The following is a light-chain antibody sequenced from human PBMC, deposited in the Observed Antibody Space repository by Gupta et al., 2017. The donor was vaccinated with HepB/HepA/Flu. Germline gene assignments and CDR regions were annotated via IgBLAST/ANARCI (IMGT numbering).Light chain of an antibody. V-gene: IGKV3-20*01. CDR2: SAS. CDR1: QTIRSDY. J-gene: IGKJ5*01. Sequence: EIVLTQSPGTLSLSPGERATLFCRASQTIRSDYLAWYQQKPGQAPRLLISSASSRATGIPDRFTGSGSGTDFTLTISRLEPEDFAVYYCQQYGTSPRITFGQGTRLEIK. CDR3: QQYGTSPRIT.